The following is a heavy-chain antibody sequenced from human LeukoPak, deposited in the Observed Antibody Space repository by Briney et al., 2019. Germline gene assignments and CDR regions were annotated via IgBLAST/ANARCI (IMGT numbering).Heavy chain of an antibody. J-gene: IGHJ5*02. D-gene: IGHD6-13*01. CDR1: GYTFTSYG. Sequence: EASVKVSCKASGYTFTSYGISWVRQAPGQGLEWMGWISAYNGNTNYAQKLQGRVTMTTDTSTSTAYMELRSLRSDDTAVYYCARDKASKQLADSNWFDPWGQGTLVTVSS. CDR2: ISAYNGNT. V-gene: IGHV1-18*01. CDR3: ARDKASKQLADSNWFDP.